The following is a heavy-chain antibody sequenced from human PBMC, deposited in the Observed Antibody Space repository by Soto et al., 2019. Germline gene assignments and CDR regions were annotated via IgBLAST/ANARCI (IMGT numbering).Heavy chain of an antibody. CDR2: IIPILGET. J-gene: IGHJ6*02. CDR3: ARGLGGRMDD. CDR1: GTIFSSYT. Sequence: QVQLVQSGAAVKKPGSSVRVSCKASGTIFSSYTISWVRQAPGHGLEWMGRIIPILGETNSAQKFQGRGTLTADKSKNTAYMELNSLRLEDTALYYCARGLGGRMDDWGQGTTVTVSS. V-gene: IGHV1-69*08. D-gene: IGHD3-16*01.